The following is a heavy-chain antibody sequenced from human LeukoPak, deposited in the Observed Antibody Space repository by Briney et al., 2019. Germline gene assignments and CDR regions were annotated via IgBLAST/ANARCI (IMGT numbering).Heavy chain of an antibody. CDR3: ARGLRYDSSGYSAAVFVSAVDY. J-gene: IGHJ4*02. Sequence: GGSLRLSCAASGFTFSSYAMHWVRQAPGKGLEWVAVISYDGSNKYYADSVKGRFTISRDNSKNTLYLQMNSLRAEDTAVYYCARGLRYDSSGYSAAVFVSAVDYWGQGTLVTVSS. CDR1: GFTFSSYA. D-gene: IGHD3-22*01. CDR2: ISYDGSNK. V-gene: IGHV3-30*04.